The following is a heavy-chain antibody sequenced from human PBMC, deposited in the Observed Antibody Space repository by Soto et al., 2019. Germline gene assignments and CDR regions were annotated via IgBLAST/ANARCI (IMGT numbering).Heavy chain of an antibody. J-gene: IGHJ4*02. V-gene: IGHV4-59*08. CDR1: GGSISSYY. CDR2: IYYSGST. Sequence: SETLSLTCTVSGGSISSYYWSWIRQPPGKGLEWIGYIYYSGSTNYNPSLKSRVTISVDTSKNQFSLKLSSVTAADTAVYYCARHLFGVWYFDYWGQGTLVTVSS. D-gene: IGHD3-3*01. CDR3: ARHLFGVWYFDY.